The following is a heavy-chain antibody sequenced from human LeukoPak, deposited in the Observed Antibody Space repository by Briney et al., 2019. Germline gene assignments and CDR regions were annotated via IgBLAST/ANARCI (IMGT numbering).Heavy chain of an antibody. J-gene: IGHJ4*02. CDR2: IYYSGST. Sequence: RPAVTLSLICTLWGGFMSSYYWSWIRQPPGKGLEWLGYIYYSGSTNYHPSLKRRVTISVDTSNNQFSLKLSSVTAADTAVYYCSRSDDYGDYEGRGPFDYWGQGTLVTVSS. CDR1: GGFMSSYY. CDR3: SRSDDYGDYEGRGPFDY. V-gene: IGHV4-59*01. D-gene: IGHD4-17*01.